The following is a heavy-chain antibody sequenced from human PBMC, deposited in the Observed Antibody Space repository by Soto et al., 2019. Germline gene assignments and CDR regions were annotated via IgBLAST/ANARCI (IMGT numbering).Heavy chain of an antibody. CDR1: GFTFSSYA. Sequence: EVQLLESGGGLVQPGGSLRLSCAASGFTFSSYAMSWVRQAPGKGLEWVSAISGSGGSTYYADSVKGRFTISRDNSKNTLYLQMNSLRAEDTAVYYCARDGLRAALYYDAHVDLDYWGQGTLVTVSS. CDR2: ISGSGGST. V-gene: IGHV3-23*01. J-gene: IGHJ4*02. D-gene: IGHD3-3*01. CDR3: ARDGLRAALYYDAHVDLDY.